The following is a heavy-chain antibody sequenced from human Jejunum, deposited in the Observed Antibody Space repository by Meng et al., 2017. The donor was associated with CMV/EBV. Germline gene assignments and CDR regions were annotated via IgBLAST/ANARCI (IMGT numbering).Heavy chain of an antibody. D-gene: IGHD3-3*01. CDR1: GFTFRDHY. CDR3: ATAVFGVVDYDY. V-gene: IGHV3-72*01. J-gene: IGHJ4*02. CDR2: SRIRANSHTT. Sequence: SGFTFRDHYMDWVRQAPGRGPEWVGRSRIRANSHTTEYAASVKGRFTISRDDSRNSLYLEMNRLKSEDTAVYYCATAVFGVVDYDYWGQGTLVTVSS.